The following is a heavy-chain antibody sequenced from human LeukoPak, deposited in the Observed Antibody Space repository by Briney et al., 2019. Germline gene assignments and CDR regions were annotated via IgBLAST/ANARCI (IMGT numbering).Heavy chain of an antibody. J-gene: IGHJ4*02. D-gene: IGHD2-2*01. CDR1: GFTFSSYG. CDR2: ISYDGSNK. V-gene: IGHV3-30*18. Sequence: GGPLRLSCAASGFTFSSYGMHWVRQAPGKGLEWVAVISYDGSNKYYADSVKGRFTISRDNSKNTLYLQMNSLRAEDTAVYYCAKDFPVPAALGGFDYWGQGTLVTVSS. CDR3: AKDFPVPAALGGFDY.